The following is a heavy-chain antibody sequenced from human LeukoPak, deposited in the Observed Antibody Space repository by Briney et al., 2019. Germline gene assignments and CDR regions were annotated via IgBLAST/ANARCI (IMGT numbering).Heavy chain of an antibody. V-gene: IGHV1-18*01. CDR3: AFYDSSGYYFDY. CDR2: ISAYNGNT. Sequence: ASVRVSCTASGGTFSSYAISWVRQAPGQGVEGMGWISAYNGNTNYAQTLQGRVTMTTDTSTSTAYMELRSLRSDDTAVYYCAFYDSSGYYFDYWGQGTLVTVSS. J-gene: IGHJ4*02. CDR1: GGTFSSYA. D-gene: IGHD3-22*01.